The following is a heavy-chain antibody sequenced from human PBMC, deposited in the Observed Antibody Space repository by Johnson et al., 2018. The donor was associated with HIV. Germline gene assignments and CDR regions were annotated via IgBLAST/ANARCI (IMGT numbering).Heavy chain of an antibody. CDR1: GFTFTYYA. CDR3: ARSNAFDI. J-gene: IGHJ3*02. Sequence: VQLVESGGGLVQPGGSLRLSCAASGFTFTYYAMSWVRQAPGKGLEWVSGISGSGGSTYYADSVKGRFTISRDNAKDSLFLQMNSLRAEDTAVYYCARSNAFDIWGQGTMVTVSS. V-gene: IGHV3-23*04. CDR2: ISGSGGST.